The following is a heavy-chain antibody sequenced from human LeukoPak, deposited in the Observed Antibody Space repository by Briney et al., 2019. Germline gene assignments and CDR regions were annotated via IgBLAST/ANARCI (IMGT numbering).Heavy chain of an antibody. CDR2: INPNSGGT. CDR3: ARVAMVRGVMVYYYYYMDV. Sequence: ASVKVSCKASGYTFTGYHMHWVRQAPGQGLEWMGWINPNSGGTNYAQKFQGRVTMTRDTSISTAYMELSRLRSDDTAVYYCARVAMVRGVMVYYYYYMDVWGKGTTVTVSS. D-gene: IGHD3-10*01. J-gene: IGHJ6*03. V-gene: IGHV1-2*02. CDR1: GYTFTGYH.